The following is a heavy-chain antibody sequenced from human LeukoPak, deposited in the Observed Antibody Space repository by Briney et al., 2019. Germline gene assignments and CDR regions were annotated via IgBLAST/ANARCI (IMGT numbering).Heavy chain of an antibody. CDR2: IYSGGST. CDR1: GFTVSINY. J-gene: IGHJ2*01. CDR3: ARVPHPEIFGVVTPYWYSDL. D-gene: IGHD3-3*01. Sequence: GGSLRLSCAASGFTVSINYMSWVRQAPGKGLEWGSVIYSGGSTYYADSVKGRFTISRDNSKNTLYLQMNSLRAEDTAVYYSARVPHPEIFGVVTPYWYSDLWGRGTLVTASS. V-gene: IGHV3-53*01.